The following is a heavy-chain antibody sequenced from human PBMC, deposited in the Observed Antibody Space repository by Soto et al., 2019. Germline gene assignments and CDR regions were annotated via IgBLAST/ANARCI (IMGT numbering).Heavy chain of an antibody. CDR3: ATRSSIVLMVYAIAPYGMDV. J-gene: IGHJ6*02. D-gene: IGHD2-8*01. V-gene: IGHV1-24*01. CDR2: FDPEDGET. Sequence: ASVKVSCKVSGYTLTELSMHWVRQAPGKGLEWMGGFDPEDGETIYAQKFQGRVTMTEDTSTDTAYMELSSLRSEDTAVYYCATRSSIVLMVYAIAPYGMDVWGQGTKVTVSS. CDR1: GYTLTELS.